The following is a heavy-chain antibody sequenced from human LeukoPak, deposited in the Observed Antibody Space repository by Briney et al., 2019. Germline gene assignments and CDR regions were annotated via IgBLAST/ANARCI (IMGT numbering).Heavy chain of an antibody. CDR3: ARRGYYYDSSGYYEASAFDI. V-gene: IGHV1-8*01. CDR2: INPNSGNT. Sequence: ASVKVSCKASGYTFTSYDINWGRQAPGQGLEWMGWINPNSGNTGYAQKFQGRVTMTRNTSISTAYMELSSLRSEDTAVYYCARRGYYYDSSGYYEASAFDIWGQGTMVTVSS. D-gene: IGHD3-22*01. CDR1: GYTFTSYD. J-gene: IGHJ3*02.